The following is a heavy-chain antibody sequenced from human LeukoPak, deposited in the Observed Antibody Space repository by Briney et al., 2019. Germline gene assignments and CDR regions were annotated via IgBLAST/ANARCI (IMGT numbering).Heavy chain of an antibody. D-gene: IGHD2-2*01. CDR3: ARFSTHCSSTSCYPP. V-gene: IGHV1-69*13. J-gene: IGHJ5*02. CDR1: GGTFSSYA. CDR2: IIPIFGTA. Sequence: SVKVSCKASGGTFSSYAISWVRQAPGQGLEWMGGIIPIFGTANYAQKFQGRVTITADEPTSTAYMELSSLRSEDTAVYYCARFSTHCSSTSCYPPWGQGTLVTVSS.